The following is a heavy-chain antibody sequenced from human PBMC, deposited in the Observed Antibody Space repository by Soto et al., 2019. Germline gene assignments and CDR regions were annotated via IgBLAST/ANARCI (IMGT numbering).Heavy chain of an antibody. V-gene: IGHV4-34*01. D-gene: IGHD6-19*01. CDR1: GGSFSGYY. CDR3: ARGPAPRGSSGWYGAFDY. J-gene: IGHJ4*02. Sequence: SETLSLTCAVYGGSFSGYYWSWIRQPPGKGLEWIGEINHSGSTNYNPSLKSRVTISVDTSKNQFSLKLSSVTAADTAVYYCARGPAPRGSSGWYGAFDYWGQGTLVTVSS. CDR2: INHSGST.